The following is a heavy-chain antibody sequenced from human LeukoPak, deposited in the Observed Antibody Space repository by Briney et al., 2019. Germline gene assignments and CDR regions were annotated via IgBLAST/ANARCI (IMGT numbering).Heavy chain of an antibody. J-gene: IGHJ4*02. CDR1: GYTFTSYD. CDR2: MNPNSGKT. V-gene: IGHV1-8*01. Sequence: ASVKVSCKASGYTFTSYDINWVRQATGQGLEWMGWMNPNSGKTGYTQKFQGRVTMTRNTSISTAYMELSSLRSEDTAVYYCARGLSKGATIDYWGQGTLVTVSS. D-gene: IGHD1-26*01. CDR3: ARGLSKGATIDY.